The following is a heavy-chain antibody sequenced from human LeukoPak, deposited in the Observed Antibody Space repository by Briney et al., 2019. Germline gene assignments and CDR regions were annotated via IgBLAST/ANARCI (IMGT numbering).Heavy chain of an antibody. CDR3: ARSDSDYGDFDFDY. V-gene: IGHV4-4*07. J-gene: IGHJ4*02. D-gene: IGHD4-17*01. CDR2: IYTSGST. CDR1: GASISSYY. Sequence: SETLSLTCTVSGASISSYYWSWIRQPAGKGLEWIGRIYTSGSTNYNPSLKSRVTMSVDTSKNQFSLKLSSVTAADTAVYYCARSDSDYGDFDFDYWGQGTLVTVSS.